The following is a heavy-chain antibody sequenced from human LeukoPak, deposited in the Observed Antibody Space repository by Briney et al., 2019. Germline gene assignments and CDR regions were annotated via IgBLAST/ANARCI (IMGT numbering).Heavy chain of an antibody. CDR2: VSSSSSTI. J-gene: IGHJ4*02. D-gene: IGHD6-19*01. Sequence: GGSLRLSCAASGFTFSSYSMNWVRQAPGKGLEWVSYVSSSSSTIYYADSVKGRFTISRDNAKSSLYLQMNSLRDEDTAVYYCARDMIPVAGPFDYWGQGTLVTVSS. CDR3: ARDMIPVAGPFDY. V-gene: IGHV3-48*02. CDR1: GFTFSSYS.